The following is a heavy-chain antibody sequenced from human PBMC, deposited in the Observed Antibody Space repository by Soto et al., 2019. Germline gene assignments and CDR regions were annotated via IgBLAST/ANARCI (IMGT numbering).Heavy chain of an antibody. D-gene: IGHD2-2*02. CDR3: ARETNPYTDSSHAFDI. Sequence: EVQLVESGGGLVKPGGSLRLSCAASGFTFSSYSMNWVRQAPGKGLEWVSSVSSTGSFIYYADPVKGRFIISRDNAQSSLSLQMSSLRVEDTAVYYCARETNPYTDSSHAFDIWGQGTMVTVSS. V-gene: IGHV3-21*01. J-gene: IGHJ3*02. CDR2: VSSTGSFI. CDR1: GFTFSSYS.